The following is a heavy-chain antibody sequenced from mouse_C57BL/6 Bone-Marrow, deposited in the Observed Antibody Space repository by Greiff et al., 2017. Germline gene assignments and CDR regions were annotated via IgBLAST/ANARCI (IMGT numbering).Heavy chain of an antibody. CDR2: ISSGSSTI. CDR3: ARTGFAY. CDR1: GFTFSDYG. J-gene: IGHJ3*01. Sequence: EVKVVESGGGLVKPGGSLKLSCAASGFTFSDYGMHWVRQAPEKGLEWVAYISSGSSTIYYADTVKGRFTISRDNAKNTLFLQMTSLRSEDTAMYYCARTGFAYWGQGNLVTVSA. V-gene: IGHV5-17*01.